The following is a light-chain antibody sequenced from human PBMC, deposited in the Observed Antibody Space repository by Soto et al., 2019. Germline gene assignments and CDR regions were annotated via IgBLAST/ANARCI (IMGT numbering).Light chain of an antibody. CDR2: EVR. V-gene: IGLV2-14*01. CDR3: SSFTSKSTLI. J-gene: IGLJ2*01. CDR1: MRDVGAYNL. Sequence: QSVLTQPASVSGSPGQSITISCAGTMRDVGAYNLVSWYQQHPGTVPQLIIYEVRNRPSGISFRFSDSKSGNTASLTISGLQAEDEADYYCSSFTSKSTLIFGGGTKLTVL.